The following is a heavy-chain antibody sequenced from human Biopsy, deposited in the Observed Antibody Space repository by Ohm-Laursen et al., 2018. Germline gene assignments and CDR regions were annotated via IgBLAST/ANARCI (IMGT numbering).Heavy chain of an antibody. CDR3: SSDSSRRARECGMDV. CDR1: VFRVSSYD. V-gene: IGHV3-21*05. CDR2: MSETSSHI. D-gene: IGHD6-6*01. Sequence: GSLRLSCSASVFRVSSYDKNWVRQAPGKGLEWMSYMSETSSHIYDADSVRCRFTVARDIAKNSLYLQLNSLTVEYTVVYYFSSDSSRRARECGMDVWGQGTTVTVSS. J-gene: IGHJ6*02.